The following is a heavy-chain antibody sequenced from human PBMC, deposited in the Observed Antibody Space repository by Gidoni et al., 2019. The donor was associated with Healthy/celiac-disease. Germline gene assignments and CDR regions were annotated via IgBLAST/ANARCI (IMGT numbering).Heavy chain of an antibody. Sequence: EVLLVPSGAEVKKPGGSLKISCKGSGYSFTSHWIGWVRQMPGKGLEWMGIIYPGDSDTRYSPSFQGQVTISADKSISTAYLQWSSLKASDTAMYYCARQGEDYYYGMDVWGQGTTVTVSS. D-gene: IGHD2-21*01. V-gene: IGHV5-51*01. CDR2: IYPGDSDT. CDR1: GYSFTSHW. CDR3: ARQGEDYYYGMDV. J-gene: IGHJ6*02.